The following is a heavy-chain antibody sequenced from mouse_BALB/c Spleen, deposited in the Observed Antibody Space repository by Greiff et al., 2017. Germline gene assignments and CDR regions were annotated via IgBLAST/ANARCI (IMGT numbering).Heavy chain of an antibody. Sequence: QVQLKQSGPELVKPGASVKISCKASGYSFTSYYIHWVKQRPGQGLEWIGWIFPGSGNTKYNEKFKGKATLTADTSSSTAYMQLSSLTSEDSAVYFCAYYYGSSYDWCADWGQGTLVTVSA. CDR2: IFPGSGNT. V-gene: IGHV1-66*01. CDR1: GYSFTSYY. J-gene: IGHJ3*01. D-gene: IGHD1-1*01. CDR3: AYYYGSSYDWCAD.